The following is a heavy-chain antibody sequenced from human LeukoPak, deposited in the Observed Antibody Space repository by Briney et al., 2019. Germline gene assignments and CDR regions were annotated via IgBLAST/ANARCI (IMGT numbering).Heavy chain of an antibody. D-gene: IGHD3-22*01. J-gene: IGHJ4*02. V-gene: IGHV3-48*02. CDR2: IFSSTM. Sequence: PGGSLRLSCAASGFTFSSYSMNWVRQAPGKGLEWISNIFSSTMYYADSVEGRFTISRDNAKNSLYLQMNSLRDEDTAVYYCARTHSSGYYRGFDYWGQGTLVTVSS. CDR3: ARTHSSGYYRGFDY. CDR1: GFTFSSYS.